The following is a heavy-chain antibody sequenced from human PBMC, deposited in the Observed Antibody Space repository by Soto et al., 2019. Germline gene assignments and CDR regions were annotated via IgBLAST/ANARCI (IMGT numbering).Heavy chain of an antibody. D-gene: IGHD6-13*01. V-gene: IGHV1-24*01. J-gene: IGHJ6*02. CDR2: FDPEDGET. Sequence: ASVKVSCKVSGYTLTELSMHWVRQAPGKGLEWMGGFDPEDGETIYAQKFQGRVTMTEDTSTDTAYMELSSLRSEDTAVYYCATDSVAAAGSLLYYYGMDVWGQGPRSPSP. CDR3: ATDSVAAAGSLLYYYGMDV. CDR1: GYTLTELS.